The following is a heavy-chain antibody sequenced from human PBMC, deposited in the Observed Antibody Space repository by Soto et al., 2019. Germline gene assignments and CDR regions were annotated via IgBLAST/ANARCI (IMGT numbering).Heavy chain of an antibody. CDR2: TYYRSKWYN. Sequence: TLSLTCAISGDSVSSNSAAWNWIGQSPSRGLEWLGRTYYRSKWYNDYAVSVKSRITINPDTSKNQFSLQLNSVTPEDTAVYYCARARITIFGVAKYFDYWGQGTLVTVSS. V-gene: IGHV6-1*01. D-gene: IGHD3-3*01. CDR3: ARARITIFGVAKYFDY. J-gene: IGHJ4*02. CDR1: GDSVSSNSAA.